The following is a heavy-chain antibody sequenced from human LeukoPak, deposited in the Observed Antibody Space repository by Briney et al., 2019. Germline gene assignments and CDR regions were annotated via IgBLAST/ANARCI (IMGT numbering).Heavy chain of an antibody. Sequence: ASVKVSCKASGYTFTNYAMHWVRQAPGQSLEWMGWINTGNGDTKYSQSFQGRVTITRDTSATAVHLKLSSLRSEDTAVYYCARDPDYEILTGLFTPLEYWGQGTLVTVSS. CDR2: INTGNGDT. D-gene: IGHD3-9*01. CDR3: ARDPDYEILTGLFTPLEY. J-gene: IGHJ4*02. V-gene: IGHV1-3*04. CDR1: GYTFTNYA.